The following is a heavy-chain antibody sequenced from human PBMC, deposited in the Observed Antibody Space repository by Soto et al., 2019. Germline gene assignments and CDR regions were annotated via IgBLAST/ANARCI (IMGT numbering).Heavy chain of an antibody. CDR2: VYHSGRT. D-gene: IGHD2-21*02. Sequence: SETLSLTCGVSGYSISSGYYWGWIRQPPGKGLEWIGSVYHSGRTYYNPSLRSRVTISVDTSKNQFSLKLSSVTAADTALYYCARGCDIGVVTSNFPAYWGQGTLFPVSS. CDR3: ARGCDIGVVTSNFPAY. J-gene: IGHJ4*02. CDR1: GYSISSGYY. V-gene: IGHV4-38-2*01.